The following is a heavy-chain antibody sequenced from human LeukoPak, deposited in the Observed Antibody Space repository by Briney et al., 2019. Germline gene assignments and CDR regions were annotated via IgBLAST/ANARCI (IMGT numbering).Heavy chain of an antibody. CDR1: GFSVGYNY. CDR3: TRGNGQMGYYFDY. D-gene: IGHD1-1*01. Sequence: RGSLRLSCAASGFSVGYNYVSWVRQAPGKGLEWVSVIFTGGRGGMIYYADSVKGRFTTSRDNSTNMLYLQMNSIKAEDTAVYYCTRGNGQMGYYFDYWGQGTLVTVSS. CDR2: IFTGGRGGMI. J-gene: IGHJ4*02. V-gene: IGHV3-53*01.